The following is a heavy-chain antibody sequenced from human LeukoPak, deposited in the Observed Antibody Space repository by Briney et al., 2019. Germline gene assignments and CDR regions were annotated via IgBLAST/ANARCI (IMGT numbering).Heavy chain of an antibody. CDR2: LSGSGDNT. D-gene: IGHD4-23*01. Sequence: GRSLRLSCAASGFTFSSYAMSWVRQAPGKGLEWVSGLSGSGDNTYHTDSVKGRFTISRDTSKYTLYLQMNSLRAEDTAVYFCARGGPADAFDIWGQGTMVTVSS. CDR3: ARGGPADAFDI. J-gene: IGHJ3*02. CDR1: GFTFSSYA. V-gene: IGHV3-23*01.